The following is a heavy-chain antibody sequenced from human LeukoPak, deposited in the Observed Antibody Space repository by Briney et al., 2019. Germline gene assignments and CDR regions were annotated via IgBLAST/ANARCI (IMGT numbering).Heavy chain of an antibody. V-gene: IGHV3-66*01. Sequence: PGGSLRLSCAASGFTVSSNYMSWVRQAPGKGLEWVSVIYSGGSTYYADSVKGRFTISRDNSKNTLYLQMNSLRAEDTAVYYCAKSYAARRDHSWFGVLWGQGTLVTVSS. CDR1: GFTVSSNY. J-gene: IGHJ4*02. CDR3: AKSYAARRDHSWFGVL. D-gene: IGHD3-10*01. CDR2: IYSGGST.